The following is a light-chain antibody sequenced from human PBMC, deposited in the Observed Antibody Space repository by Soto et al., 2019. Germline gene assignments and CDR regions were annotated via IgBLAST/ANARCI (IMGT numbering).Light chain of an antibody. V-gene: IGKV1-5*01. Sequence: DIPMTQSPSTLSASVGDRVTITCRASQSISSWLAWYQQKPGKAPKLLIYDASSLESGVPSRFSGSGSGTEFTLTISSLQPDDFATYYCQQYGSSPPWTFGQGTKVDIK. CDR2: DAS. CDR1: QSISSW. CDR3: QQYGSSPPWT. J-gene: IGKJ1*01.